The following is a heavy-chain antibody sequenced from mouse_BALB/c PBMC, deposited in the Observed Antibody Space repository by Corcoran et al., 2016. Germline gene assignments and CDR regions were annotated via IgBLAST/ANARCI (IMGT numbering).Heavy chain of an antibody. CDR2: IDPANGNS. D-gene: IGHD2-1*01. CDR3: ATYGNYESYVDY. J-gene: IGHJ2*01. V-gene: IGHV14-3*02. Sequence: EVQLQQSGAELVKPGASVKLSCTASGFNIKDTYIHWVKQRPEQGLEWIGRIDPANGNSKYDPKFQGKDTITADTSSNTANLQLSSLTSEDTAVYYCATYGNYESYVDYWGQGTTLTVSS. CDR1: GFNIKDTY.